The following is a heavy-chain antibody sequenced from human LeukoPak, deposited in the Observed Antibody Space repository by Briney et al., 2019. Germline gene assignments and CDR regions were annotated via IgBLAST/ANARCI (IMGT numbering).Heavy chain of an antibody. V-gene: IGHV3-66*01. J-gene: IGHJ4*02. CDR1: EFSVGSNY. D-gene: IGHD1-26*01. CDR2: IYSGGST. CDR3: ARYISSLYGSYYVGYYFDY. Sequence: GGSLRLSCAASEFSVGSNYMTWVRQAPGKGLEWVSLIYSGGSTYYADSVKGRFTISRDNAKNSLYLQMNSLRAEDTAVYYCARYISSLYGSYYVGYYFDYWGQGTLVTVSS.